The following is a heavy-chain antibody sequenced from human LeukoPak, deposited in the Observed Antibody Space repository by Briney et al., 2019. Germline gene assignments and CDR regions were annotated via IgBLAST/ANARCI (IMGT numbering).Heavy chain of an antibody. J-gene: IGHJ4*02. D-gene: IGHD6-19*01. CDR1: GGSISSYY. CDR3: ARLPAVAGAIYYFDY. Sequence: SETLSLTCTVSGGSISSYYWSWIRQPSGKGLEWIGYIYYSGSTYYNPSLKSRVTISVDTSKNQFSLKLSSVTAADTAVYYCARLPAVAGAIYYFDYWGQGTLVTVSS. V-gene: IGHV4-59*04. CDR2: IYYSGST.